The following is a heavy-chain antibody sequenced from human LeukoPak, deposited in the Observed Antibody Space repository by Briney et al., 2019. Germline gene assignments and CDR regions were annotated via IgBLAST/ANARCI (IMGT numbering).Heavy chain of an antibody. J-gene: IGHJ4*02. CDR1: GFTFSNYD. CDR3: ASLTVTGGSLSDY. D-gene: IGHD2-15*01. Sequence: GGSLRLSCVASGFTFSNYDMNWVRQVPGKGLEGVSYISNSGSSKYYVDSVKGRFTISRDNAKNSLYLQMNSLRAEDTAVYYCASLTVTGGSLSDYWGQGTLVTVSS. CDR2: ISNSGSSK. V-gene: IGHV3-48*03.